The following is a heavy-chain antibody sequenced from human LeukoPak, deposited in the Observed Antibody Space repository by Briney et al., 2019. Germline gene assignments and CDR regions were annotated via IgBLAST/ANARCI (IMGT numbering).Heavy chain of an antibody. V-gene: IGHV3-21*01. J-gene: IGHJ4*02. Sequence: GGSLRLSCAASGFTFNTYSMSWVRQAPGEGLEWVSPISSSSSYIYYADFVRGRFTISRDNAKNSLYLQMNSLRAEDTAVYYCARGSLYYDFWSGPDYWGQGTLVTVSS. CDR2: ISSSSSYI. CDR1: GFTFNTYS. D-gene: IGHD3-3*01. CDR3: ARGSLYYDFWSGPDY.